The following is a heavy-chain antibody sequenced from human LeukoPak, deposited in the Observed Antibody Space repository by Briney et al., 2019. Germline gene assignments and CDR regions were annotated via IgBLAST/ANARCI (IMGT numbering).Heavy chain of an antibody. CDR2: IYYSGST. Sequence: SETLSLTCTVSGGSISSSSYYWGWIRQPPGKGLEWIGSIYYSGSTYYNPSLKSRVTISVDTSKNQFSLKLSSVTAADTAVYYCARRAAAAVLYYRDDAFDIWGQGTMVTVSS. CDR1: GGSISSSSYY. D-gene: IGHD6-13*01. CDR3: ARRAAAAVLYYRDDAFDI. J-gene: IGHJ3*02. V-gene: IGHV4-39*07.